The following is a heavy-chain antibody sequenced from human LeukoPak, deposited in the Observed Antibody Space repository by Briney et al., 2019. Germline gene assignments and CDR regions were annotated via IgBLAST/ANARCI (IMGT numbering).Heavy chain of an antibody. V-gene: IGHV1-18*01. Sequence: ASVKVSCKASGGTFSSYAISWVRQAPGQGLEWMGWISAYNGNTNYAQKLQGRVTMTTDTSTSTAYMELRSLRSDDTAVYYCAREPDDFWSGYPDYWGQGTLVTVSS. J-gene: IGHJ4*02. CDR3: AREPDDFWSGYPDY. D-gene: IGHD3-3*01. CDR2: ISAYNGNT. CDR1: GGTFSSYA.